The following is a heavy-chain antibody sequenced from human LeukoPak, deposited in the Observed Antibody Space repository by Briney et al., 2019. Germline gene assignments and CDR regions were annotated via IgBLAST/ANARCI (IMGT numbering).Heavy chain of an antibody. J-gene: IGHJ4*02. Sequence: GESLKISCEASGYSFSTYWIGWVRQMPGKGLEWMGIIYPGDSDTKYSPSFQGQVTISADKSIRTAYLQWSSLEASDTAVYYCARQEYSSSAPDYWGQGTLVTVSS. CDR1: GYSFSTYW. CDR2: IYPGDSDT. D-gene: IGHD5-18*01. V-gene: IGHV5-51*01. CDR3: ARQEYSSSAPDY.